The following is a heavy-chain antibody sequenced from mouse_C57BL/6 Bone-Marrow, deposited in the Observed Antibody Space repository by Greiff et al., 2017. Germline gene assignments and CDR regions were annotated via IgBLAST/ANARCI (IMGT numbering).Heavy chain of an antibody. Sequence: VQLQQSGPELVKPGASVKISCKASGYSFTGYYMNRVKQSPEKSLEWIGEINPSTGGTTYNQKFKAKATLTVDKSSSTAYMQLKSLTSEDSAVYYCARGRFAYWGQGTLVTVSA. CDR1: GYSFTGYY. J-gene: IGHJ3*01. V-gene: IGHV1-42*01. CDR3: ARGRFAY. CDR2: INPSTGGT.